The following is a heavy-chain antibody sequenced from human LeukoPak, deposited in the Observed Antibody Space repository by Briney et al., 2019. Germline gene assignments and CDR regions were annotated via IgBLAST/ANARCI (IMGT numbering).Heavy chain of an antibody. Sequence: PSETLSLTCTVSGGSISSGGYYWSWLRQHPGKGLEWIGYIYYSGSTYYNPSLKSRVTISVDTSKNQFSLKLSSVTAADTAVYYCAREGVGYCSGGSCYGLSVFDYWGQGTLVTVSS. CDR1: GGSISSGGYY. V-gene: IGHV4-31*03. CDR3: AREGVGYCSGGSCYGLSVFDY. CDR2: IYYSGST. J-gene: IGHJ4*02. D-gene: IGHD2-15*01.